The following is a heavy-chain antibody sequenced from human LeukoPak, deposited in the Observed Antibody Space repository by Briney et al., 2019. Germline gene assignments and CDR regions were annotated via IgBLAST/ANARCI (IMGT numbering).Heavy chain of an antibody. Sequence: AAVKVSCKASGYTLTNYNISWVRQAPGQGLEWMGWINTHKGHTNFLQKFQGRVTVTTDLSTNTAHMELRRLRSDDTAVYYCAREFGHCSGDNCFYFFDLWGQGSQVIAS. J-gene: IGHJ4*02. CDR1: GYTLTNYN. V-gene: IGHV1-18*01. D-gene: IGHD2-15*01. CDR3: AREFGHCSGDNCFYFFDL. CDR2: INTHKGHT.